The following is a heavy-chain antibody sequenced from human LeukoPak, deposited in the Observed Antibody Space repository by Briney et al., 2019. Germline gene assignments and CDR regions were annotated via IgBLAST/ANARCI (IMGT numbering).Heavy chain of an antibody. V-gene: IGHV4-59*12. CDR3: ARARLVYYGSGSLDV. Sequence: PSETLSLTCTVSGGSISNYYWSWVRQPPGKGLEWIGYVYYSGSTNYNPSLRSRVTISVDTSKNQFSLKLSSVTAADTAVYYCARARLVYYGSGSLDVWGKGTTVTISS. J-gene: IGHJ6*04. CDR2: VYYSGST. CDR1: GGSISNYY. D-gene: IGHD3-10*01.